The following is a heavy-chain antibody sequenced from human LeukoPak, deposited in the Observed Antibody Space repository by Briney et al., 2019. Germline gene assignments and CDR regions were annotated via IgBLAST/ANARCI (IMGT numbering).Heavy chain of an antibody. CDR3: ARMTRHYYGSGSYPDY. J-gene: IGHJ4*02. D-gene: IGHD3-10*01. CDR2: IWYDGSNK. CDR1: GFTFSSYG. Sequence: PGRSLRLSCAASGFTFSSYGMHWVRQAPGKGLEWVAVIWYDGSNKYYADSVKGRFTISRDNSKNTLYLQMNSLRAEGTAVYYCARMTRHYYGSGSYPDYWGQGTLVTVSS. V-gene: IGHV3-33*01.